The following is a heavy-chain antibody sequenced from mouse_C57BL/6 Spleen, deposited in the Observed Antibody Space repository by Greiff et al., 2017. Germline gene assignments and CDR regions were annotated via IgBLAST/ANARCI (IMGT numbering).Heavy chain of an antibody. CDR2: IDPETGGT. Sequence: QVQLQQSGAELVRPGASVTLSCKASGYTFTDYEMHWVKQTPVHGLEWIGAIDPETGGTAYNQKFKGKAILTADKASSTAYMELRSLTSEDSAVSYCTRLTTVVATLYFGVWGTGTTVTVAS. D-gene: IGHD1-1*01. V-gene: IGHV1-15*01. CDR3: TRLTTVVATLYFGV. CDR1: GYTFTDYE. J-gene: IGHJ1*03.